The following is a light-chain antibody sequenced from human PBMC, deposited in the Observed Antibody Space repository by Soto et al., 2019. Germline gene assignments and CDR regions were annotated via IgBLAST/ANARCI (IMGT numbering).Light chain of an antibody. CDR1: QSVSSSY. CDR3: QQYDSSPWT. V-gene: IGKV3-20*01. J-gene: IGKJ1*01. CDR2: DTS. Sequence: EIVLTQSPGTLSLSPGERATLSWRSSQSVSSSYFAWYQQTPGQAPRLLVYDTSYRATGVPDRCSGSGSGTDFTLTISRLEPEDSAVYYCQQYDSSPWTFGQGTKVDIK.